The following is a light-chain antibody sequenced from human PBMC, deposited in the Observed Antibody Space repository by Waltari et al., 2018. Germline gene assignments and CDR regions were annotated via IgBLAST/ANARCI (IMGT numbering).Light chain of an antibody. CDR1: SSDVGGYNS. J-gene: IGLJ3*02. CDR3: TSPTSSRTWV. Sequence: QSALTQPASASGSPGQSITIPCTGTSSDVGGYNSVSWYQHLPGTAPKVMIYEVNNRPSGVSNRFSGSKSGNTASLTISGLQAEDEADYYCTSPTSSRTWVFGGGTKLTVL. CDR2: EVN. V-gene: IGLV2-14*01.